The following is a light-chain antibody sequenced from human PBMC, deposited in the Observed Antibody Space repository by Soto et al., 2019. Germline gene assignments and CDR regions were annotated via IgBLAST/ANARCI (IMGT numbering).Light chain of an antibody. Sequence: EIALTQSPGTLSLSPGERATLSCRASQSGSSRFLAWDQQKPGQAPRLLMYGASNRATGIPDRFSGTGSGTDFTLTISRLEPEDFAVYYCQQYGSSPYTFGLGTKREIK. J-gene: IGKJ2*01. V-gene: IGKV3-20*01. CDR3: QQYGSSPYT. CDR1: QSGSSRF. CDR2: GAS.